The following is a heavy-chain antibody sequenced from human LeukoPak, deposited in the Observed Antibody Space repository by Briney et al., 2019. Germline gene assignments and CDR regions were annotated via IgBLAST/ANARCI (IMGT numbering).Heavy chain of an antibody. CDR2: ISGSGGST. Sequence: GGSLRLSCAASGFTFSSYVMAWVRQAPGKGLEWVSTISGSGGSTYYADSVKGRFTISRDNSKNTLYLQMNSLRAEDTAVYYCAKDPGYNYYDSSFDYWGQGTLVTVSS. CDR3: AKDPGYNYYDSSFDY. J-gene: IGHJ4*02. CDR1: GFTFSSYV. V-gene: IGHV3-23*01. D-gene: IGHD3-22*01.